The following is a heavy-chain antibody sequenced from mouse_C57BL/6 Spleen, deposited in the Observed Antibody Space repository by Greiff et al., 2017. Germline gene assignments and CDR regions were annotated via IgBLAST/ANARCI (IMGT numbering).Heavy chain of an antibody. J-gene: IGHJ4*01. CDR3: AKNRGNWERAMDY. Sequence: VQLQESGPGLVQPSQSLSITCTVSGFSLTSYGVHWVRQSPGKGLEWLGVIWRGGSTDYNAAFMSRLSITKDNSKSQVFFKMNSLQADDTAIYYCAKNRGNWERAMDYWGQGTSVTVSS. CDR2: IWRGGST. D-gene: IGHD4-1*01. V-gene: IGHV2-5*01. CDR1: GFSLTSYG.